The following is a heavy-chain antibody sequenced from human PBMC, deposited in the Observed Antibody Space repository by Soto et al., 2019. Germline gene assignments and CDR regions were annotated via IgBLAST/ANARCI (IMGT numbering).Heavy chain of an antibody. Sequence: GGSLRLSCAASGFTFSSYSMNWVRQAPGKGLEWVSSISSSASNMYYADSVKGRFTISRDNAQSSLYLQMNSLRVEDTAVYYCARDPNYDFWSGYRNKEGTYGMDVWGQGTTVTVSS. CDR3: ARDPNYDFWSGYRNKEGTYGMDV. J-gene: IGHJ6*02. D-gene: IGHD3-3*01. CDR2: ISSSASNM. CDR1: GFTFSSYS. V-gene: IGHV3-21*01.